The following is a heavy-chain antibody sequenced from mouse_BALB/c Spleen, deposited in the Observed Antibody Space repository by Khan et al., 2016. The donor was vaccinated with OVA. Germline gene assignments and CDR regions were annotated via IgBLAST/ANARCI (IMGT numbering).Heavy chain of an antibody. CDR2: ISNSGST. V-gene: IGHV3-2*02. J-gene: IGHJ4*01. CDR1: GYSITRDYA. Sequence: EVQLQESGPGLAKPSQSLSLTCTVTGYSITRDYAWNWIRQFPGNKLEWMGYISNSGSTTYNPSLKSRISITRDTSKNRFFLQLNSVTTEDTATYYCSRELGRYYAMDYWGQGTSVTVSS. D-gene: IGHD4-1*01. CDR3: SRELGRYYAMDY.